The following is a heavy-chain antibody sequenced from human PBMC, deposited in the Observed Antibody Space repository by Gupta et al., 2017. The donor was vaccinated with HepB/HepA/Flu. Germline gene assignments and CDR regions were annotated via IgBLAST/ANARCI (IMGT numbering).Heavy chain of an antibody. V-gene: IGHV4-61*01. CDR1: GDSVSGNNYY. CDR3: ARVNGYCSNSNCYSPFEY. D-gene: IGHD2-2*02. CDR2: IHYSGRT. J-gene: IGHJ4*02. Sequence: QVQLQESGLGLVKPSETLSLTCTVSGDSVSGNNYYWSWIRQPPGKGLEWIGYIHYSGRTNYNPSLKSRVIISTDTSRNQFSLRLSSVTAADTAVYYCARVNGYCSNSNCYSPFEYWGQGSLVTVSS.